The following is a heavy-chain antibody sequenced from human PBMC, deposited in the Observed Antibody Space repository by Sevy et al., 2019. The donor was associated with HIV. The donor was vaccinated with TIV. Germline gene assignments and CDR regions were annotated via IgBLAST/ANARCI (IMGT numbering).Heavy chain of an antibody. CDR2: ISSSGPTI. J-gene: IGHJ5*02. CDR1: GFTFSSYE. Sequence: GGSLRLSCEASGFTFSSYEMNWVRQAPGKGLEWVSYISSSGPTIKYADSVKGRFTISRDNAKNSLYMQMNSLRAEDTAVYYCARVDANYDKGFDPWGQGTLVTVSS. V-gene: IGHV3-48*03. CDR3: ARVDANYDKGFDP. D-gene: IGHD3-22*01.